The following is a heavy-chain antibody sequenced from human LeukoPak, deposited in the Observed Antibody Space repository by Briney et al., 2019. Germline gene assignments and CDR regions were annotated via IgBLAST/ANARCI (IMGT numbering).Heavy chain of an antibody. D-gene: IGHD3/OR15-3a*01. J-gene: IGHJ4*02. CDR1: GFTFSSYG. Sequence: GGSLRLSCAASGFTFSSYGMSWVRQAPGKGREWVSAISGSGGSTYYADSVKGRFTISRDNSKNTLYLQMNSLRAEDTAVYYCVRDRDWGFDYWGQGTLVTVSS. CDR2: ISGSGGST. CDR3: VRDRDWGFDY. V-gene: IGHV3-23*01.